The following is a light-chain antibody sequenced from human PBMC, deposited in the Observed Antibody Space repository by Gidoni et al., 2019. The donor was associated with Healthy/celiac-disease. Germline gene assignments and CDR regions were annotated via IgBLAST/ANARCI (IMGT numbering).Light chain of an antibody. CDR3: QQRSNWPLIT. CDR2: DAS. Sequence: EIVLTQSQATLSLSPGERATLSCRASQSVSSYLAWYQQKPGQAPRLLIDDASNRATGIPARFSGSGSGTEGTITISSLEPEDFAVYYCQQRSNWPLITFGQGTRLEIK. V-gene: IGKV3-11*01. CDR1: QSVSSY. J-gene: IGKJ5*01.